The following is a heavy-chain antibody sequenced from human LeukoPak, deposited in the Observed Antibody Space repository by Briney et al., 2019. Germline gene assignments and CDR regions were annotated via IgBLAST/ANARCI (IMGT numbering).Heavy chain of an antibody. CDR1: GGSISSSSYY. CDR2: IYYCGST. J-gene: IGHJ4*02. Sequence: SETLSLTCTVSGGSISSSSYYWGWIRQPPGKGLERIGSIYYCGSTYYNPSLKSRVTISVDTSKNQFSLKLSSVTAADTAVYYCARDRNDFWSGYPFDYWGQGTLVTVSS. D-gene: IGHD3-3*01. CDR3: ARDRNDFWSGYPFDY. V-gene: IGHV4-39*07.